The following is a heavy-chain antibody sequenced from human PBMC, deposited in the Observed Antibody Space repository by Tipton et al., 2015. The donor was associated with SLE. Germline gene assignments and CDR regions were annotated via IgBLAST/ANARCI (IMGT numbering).Heavy chain of an antibody. Sequence: TLSLTCTVSGGSISSYYWSWIRQPPGKGLEWIGYMYTRGSTNYNPPLTSRVTISVDTSKNQFSLKLSSVTAADTAVDYCARGRAGVGATTGYYDYMDVWGKGTTVTVSS. CDR1: GGSISSYY. D-gene: IGHD1-26*01. CDR3: ARGRAGVGATTGYYDYMDV. CDR2: MYTRGST. V-gene: IGHV4-4*08. J-gene: IGHJ6*03.